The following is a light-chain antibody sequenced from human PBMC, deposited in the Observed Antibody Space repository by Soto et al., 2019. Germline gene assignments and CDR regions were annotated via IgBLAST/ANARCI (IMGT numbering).Light chain of an antibody. Sequence: EIVMTQSPATLSVSPGESATLSCRASQSISRNLAWYQQRPGQAPRLLIYGASTRATGIPASFSGSGSGTAFTLTISSLQSEDFAVYYCQQYNNWPIFTFGPGTKVDIK. J-gene: IGKJ3*01. CDR1: QSISRN. V-gene: IGKV3-15*01. CDR2: GAS. CDR3: QQYNNWPIFT.